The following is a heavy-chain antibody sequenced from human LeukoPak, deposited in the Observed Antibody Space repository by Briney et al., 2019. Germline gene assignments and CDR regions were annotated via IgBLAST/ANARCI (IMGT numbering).Heavy chain of an antibody. J-gene: IGHJ3*02. CDR2: MNPNSGNT. CDR3: ARGLGSFDAFDI. Sequence: ASVKVSCKASGYTFTSYDINWVRQATGQGLEWMGWMNPNSGNTGYAQKFQGRVTITRNTSISTAYMELSSLRSEDTAVYYCARGLGSFDAFDIWGQGTMVTVSS. CDR1: GYTFTSYD. V-gene: IGHV1-8*03. D-gene: IGHD5-12*01.